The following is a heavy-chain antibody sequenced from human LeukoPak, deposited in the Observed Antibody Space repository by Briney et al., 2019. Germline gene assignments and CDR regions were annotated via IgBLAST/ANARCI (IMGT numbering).Heavy chain of an antibody. V-gene: IGHV4-34*01. CDR3: ARDRPRYSYGYNRLTYYYYMDV. CDR2: INHSGST. Sequence: SETLSLTCAVYGGSFSGYYWSWIRQPPGKGLEWIGEINHSGSTNYNPSLKSRVTISVDTSKNQFSLKLSSVTAADTAVYYCARDRPRYSYGYNRLTYYYYMDVWGKGTTVTVSS. D-gene: IGHD5-18*01. CDR1: GGSFSGYY. J-gene: IGHJ6*03.